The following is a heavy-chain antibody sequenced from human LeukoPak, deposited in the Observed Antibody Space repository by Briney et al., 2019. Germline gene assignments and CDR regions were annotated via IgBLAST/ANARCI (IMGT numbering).Heavy chain of an antibody. CDR3: TRDRAVYYYDSSGYLGYYYYMDV. D-gene: IGHD3-22*01. Sequence: KPGRPLRLYCTASGFTFGDYAMSWLRQAPGKGLEWVGFIRSKAYGGTTEYAASVKGRFTISRDDSKSIAYLQMNSLKTEDTAVYYCTRDRAVYYYDSSGYLGYYYYMDVWGKGTTVTVS. CDR2: IRSKAYGGTT. CDR1: GFTFGDYA. V-gene: IGHV3-49*05. J-gene: IGHJ6*03.